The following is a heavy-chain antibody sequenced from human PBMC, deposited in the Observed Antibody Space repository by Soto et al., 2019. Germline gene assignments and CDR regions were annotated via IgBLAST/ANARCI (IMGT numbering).Heavy chain of an antibody. D-gene: IGHD3-16*01. CDR3: AMIPADTCMIYWFDP. CDR1: GDSVTSGNYY. Sequence: ASETLSLTCTVSGDSVTSGNYYWSWIRQPPGKGLEWIGHIYYSGSTNYSPSLKSRVTISLDTSNNQFSLKVTSVTAADTAVYYCAMIPADTCMIYWFDPWGQGTLVTVSS. CDR2: IYYSGST. J-gene: IGHJ5*01. V-gene: IGHV4-61*01.